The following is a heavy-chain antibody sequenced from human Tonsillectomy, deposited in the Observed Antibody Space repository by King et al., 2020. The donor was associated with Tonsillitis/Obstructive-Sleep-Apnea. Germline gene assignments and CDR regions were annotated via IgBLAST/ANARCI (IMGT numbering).Heavy chain of an antibody. CDR2: RKEDGSER. Sequence: VQLVESGGGLVQPGGSLRLSCAASGFTFSSYWMTWVRQAPGKGLEWVANRKEDGSERYYVGSVKGRFTISRDNAKNSRYLQMNSLRAEDTAVYYCARDRGSSSLGYFDYWGQGTLLTVSS. V-gene: IGHV3-7*04. D-gene: IGHD6-6*01. J-gene: IGHJ4*02. CDR3: ARDRGSSSLGYFDY. CDR1: GFTFSSYW.